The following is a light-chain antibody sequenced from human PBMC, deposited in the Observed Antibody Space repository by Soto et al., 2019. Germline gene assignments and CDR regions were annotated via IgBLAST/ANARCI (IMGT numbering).Light chain of an antibody. Sequence: QSALTQPRSVSGSPGQSVTISCTETSSDVGGYNYVSWYQQHPGKAPKLMIYDVSKRPSGVPDRFSGSKSGNTASLTISGLQAEDGADYYCCSYAGSYSWVFGGGTKLTVL. J-gene: IGLJ3*02. CDR3: CSYAGSYSWV. CDR2: DVS. CDR1: SSDVGGYNY. V-gene: IGLV2-11*01.